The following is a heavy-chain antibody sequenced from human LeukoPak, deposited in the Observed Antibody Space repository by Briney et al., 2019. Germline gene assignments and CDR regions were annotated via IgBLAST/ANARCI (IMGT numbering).Heavy chain of an antibody. D-gene: IGHD2-2*01. CDR3: AKGLTWDSTSCSD. CDR2: IVGSGGNM. J-gene: IGHJ4*02. V-gene: IGHV3-23*01. CDR1: GFTYSSYA. Sequence: PGGSLRLSCAASGFTYSSYAMSWVRQAPGKGLEWVSAIVGSGGNMYYADSAKGLVTISRDNFKSPLYLQMNRLRAEDTAVYYCAKGLTWDSTSCSDWGQGTLVTVPS.